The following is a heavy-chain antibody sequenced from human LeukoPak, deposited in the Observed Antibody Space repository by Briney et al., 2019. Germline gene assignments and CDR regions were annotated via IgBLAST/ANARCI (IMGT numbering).Heavy chain of an antibody. V-gene: IGHV4-31*03. D-gene: IGHD4-17*01. CDR3: ARDSPPHTVTDYYYYGMDG. J-gene: IGHJ6*02. Sequence: PSQALSLACTVSRGSLSSGGYYWSWIRQHPGKGLGWIGYIYYGGSTYYNPSRKGRVTISVDPSKNQLSLKLSSVTAADTAVYYCARDSPPHTVTDYYYYGMDGWGQGTKVTDSS. CDR2: IYYGGST. CDR1: RGSLSSGGYY.